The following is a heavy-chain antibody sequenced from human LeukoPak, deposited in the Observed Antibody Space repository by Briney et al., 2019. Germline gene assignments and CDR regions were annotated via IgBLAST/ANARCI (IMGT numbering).Heavy chain of an antibody. V-gene: IGHV4-34*01. CDR2: INHIGST. Sequence: PSETLSLTCAVYGGSFSGYYWSWIRQPPGKGLEWMGEINHIGSTNYNPSLKSRVTISVDTSKNQFSLKLSSVTAADTAVYYCASTRQGYDYVWGSYRRTNWFDPWGQGTLVTVSS. CDR1: GGSFSGYY. D-gene: IGHD3-16*02. CDR3: ASTRQGYDYVWGSYRRTNWFDP. J-gene: IGHJ5*02.